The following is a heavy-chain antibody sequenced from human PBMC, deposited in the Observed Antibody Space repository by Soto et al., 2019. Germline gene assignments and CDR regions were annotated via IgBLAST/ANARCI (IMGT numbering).Heavy chain of an antibody. CDR3: ARGSNHCDY. CDR1: GFTFSPFW. CDR2: SNSDGNST. Sequence: EVQLVESGGGSVQPGGSLRRSCAASGFTFSPFWMHWVRQVPGKGPVWVSRSNSDGNSTSYADSVKGRFTISRDNAKNTLYLQMNSLRAEDTAVYDCARGSNHCDYWGQGTLVTVSS. J-gene: IGHJ4*02. D-gene: IGHD4-4*01. V-gene: IGHV3-74*01.